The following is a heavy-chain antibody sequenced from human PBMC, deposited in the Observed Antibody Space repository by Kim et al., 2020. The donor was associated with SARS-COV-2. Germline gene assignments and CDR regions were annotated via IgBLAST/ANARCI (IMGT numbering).Heavy chain of an antibody. CDR2: ISSSSSYI. CDR1: GFTFSSYS. D-gene: IGHD3-10*01. Sequence: GGSLRLSCAASGFTFSSYSMNWVRQAPGKGLEWVSSISSSSSYIYYADSVKGRFTISRDNAKNSLYLQMNSLRAEDTAVYYCARDSRWDYGSGSYYYYGMDVWGQGTTVTVSS. CDR3: ARDSRWDYGSGSYYYYGMDV. V-gene: IGHV3-21*01. J-gene: IGHJ6*02.